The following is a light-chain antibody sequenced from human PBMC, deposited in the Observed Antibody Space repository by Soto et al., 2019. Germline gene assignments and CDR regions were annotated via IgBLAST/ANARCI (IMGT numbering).Light chain of an antibody. CDR3: SSYGGSNNLV. Sequence: QSVLTQPPSASGSPGQSVTISCTGASSDVGGYSYVSWYQQHPGKAPKLMIYEVSKRPSGVPDRFSGSKSGNTASLPVSGLQAEDEADYYCSSYGGSNNLVFGGGTKVPVL. J-gene: IGLJ2*01. V-gene: IGLV2-8*01. CDR1: SSDVGGYSY. CDR2: EVS.